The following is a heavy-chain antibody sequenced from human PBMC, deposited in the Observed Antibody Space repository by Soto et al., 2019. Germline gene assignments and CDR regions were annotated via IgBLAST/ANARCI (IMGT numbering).Heavy chain of an antibody. CDR1: GYSFSNYG. CDR2: ISYDGITK. V-gene: IGHV3-30*03. Sequence: QAQLVESGGGVVQPGRSLRLSCEASGYSFSNYGMHWVRQAPGKGLEWVAAISYDGITKYYSDSLKGRFTISKDNYXXXXXLXXXXXXXXXXXVNYCAXDIXRFLAWPHYFRGLDVWGQGTTVTVSS. D-gene: IGHD3-3*01. CDR3: AXDIXRFLAWPHYFRGLDV. J-gene: IGHJ6*02.